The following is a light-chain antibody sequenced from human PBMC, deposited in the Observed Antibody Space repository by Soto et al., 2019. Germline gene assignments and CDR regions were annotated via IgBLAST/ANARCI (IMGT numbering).Light chain of an antibody. V-gene: IGLV4-69*01. J-gene: IGLJ2*01. CDR3: QTWASGTVV. CDR2: LNSDGSH. Sequence: QPVLTQSPSASASLGASVKLTCTLSSGHSSYAIAWHQQQPEKGPRYLMKLNSDGSHSRGAGIPDRFSGSSSGAERYLTISSLQSEDEADYYCQTWASGTVVFGGGTKVTVL. CDR1: SGHSSYA.